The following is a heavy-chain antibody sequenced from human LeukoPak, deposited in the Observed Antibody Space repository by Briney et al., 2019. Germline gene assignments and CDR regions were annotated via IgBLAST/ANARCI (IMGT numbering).Heavy chain of an antibody. D-gene: IGHD1-26*01. CDR3: ARERNSGSYTDAFDI. CDR2: IIPIFGTA. Sequence: SVKVSCKASGYTFTRYGISWVRQAPGQGLEWMGGIIPIFGTANYAQKFQGRVTITADESTSTAYMELSSLRSEDTAVYYCARERNSGSYTDAFDIWGQGTMVTVSS. J-gene: IGHJ3*02. CDR1: GYTFTRYG. V-gene: IGHV1-69*13.